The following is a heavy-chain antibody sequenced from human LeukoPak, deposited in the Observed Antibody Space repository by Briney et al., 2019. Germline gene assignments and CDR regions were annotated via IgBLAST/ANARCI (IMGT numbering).Heavy chain of an antibody. J-gene: IGHJ5*02. D-gene: IGHD3-10*01. CDR3: AKDPTGYYYAPSGWFDP. Sequence: ASVKVSCKVSGYTLTELSMHWVRQAPGKGLEWMGGFDPEDGETIYAQKFQGRVTMTEDTSTDTAYMELSSLRSEDTAVYYCAKDPTGYYYAPSGWFDPWGQGTLVTVSS. CDR2: FDPEDGET. V-gene: IGHV1-24*01. CDR1: GYTLTELS.